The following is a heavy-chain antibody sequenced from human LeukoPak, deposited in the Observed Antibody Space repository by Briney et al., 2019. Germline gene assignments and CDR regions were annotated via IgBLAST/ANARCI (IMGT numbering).Heavy chain of an antibody. CDR2: MNPNSGNT. CDR3: ARGLLGYSYGWGEFDY. Sequence: SVKVSCKASGYTFTSYDINWVRQATGQGLEWMGWMNPNSGNTGYAQKFQGRVTMTRNTSISTAYMELSSLRSEDTAVYYCARGLLGYSYGWGEFDYWGQGTLVTVSS. CDR1: GYTFTSYD. V-gene: IGHV1-8*01. D-gene: IGHD5-18*01. J-gene: IGHJ4*02.